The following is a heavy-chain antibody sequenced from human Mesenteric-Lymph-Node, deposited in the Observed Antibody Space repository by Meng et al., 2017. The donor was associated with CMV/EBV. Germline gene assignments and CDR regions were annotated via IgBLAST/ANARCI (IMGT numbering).Heavy chain of an antibody. D-gene: IGHD3-16*02. J-gene: IGHJ3*02. CDR1: GFTLLSDG. Sequence: CAPSGFTLLSDGIPLVRQATGKCLEWVSAIVTPRNTYCPGSVPRLFTISRENATTSLYLQMNILRAGYTAVYYCARGYLRGAAFDIWGQGTMVTVSS. CDR2: IVTPRNT. V-gene: IGHV3-13*01. CDR3: ARGYLRGAAFDI.